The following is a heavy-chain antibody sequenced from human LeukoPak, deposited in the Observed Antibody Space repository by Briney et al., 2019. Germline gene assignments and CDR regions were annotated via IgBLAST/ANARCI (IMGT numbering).Heavy chain of an antibody. D-gene: IGHD4-17*01. V-gene: IGHV3-30*18. Sequence: QPGRSLRLSCAASGFTFSSYGMHWVRQAPGKGLEWVAVISDDGSNKYYADSVKGRFTISRDNSKNTLYLQMNSLRAEDTAVYYCAKDETTVTTGFDPWGQGTLVAVSS. CDR1: GFTFSSYG. J-gene: IGHJ5*02. CDR3: AKDETTVTTGFDP. CDR2: ISDDGSNK.